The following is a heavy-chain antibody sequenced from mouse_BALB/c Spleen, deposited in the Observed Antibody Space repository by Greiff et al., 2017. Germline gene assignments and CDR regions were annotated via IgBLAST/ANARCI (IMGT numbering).Heavy chain of an antibody. CDR2: ISSGGSYT. J-gene: IGHJ4*01. Sequence: EVQGVESGGGLVKPGGSLKLSCAASGFTFSSYAMSWVRQSPEKRLEWVAVISSGGSYTYYPDTVTGRFTISRDNAKNTLYLEMSSLRSEDTAMYYCARDFTTATGDAMDYWGQGTSVTVSS. CDR3: ARDFTTATGDAMDY. CDR1: GFTFSSYA. D-gene: IGHD1-2*01. V-gene: IGHV5-9-4*01.